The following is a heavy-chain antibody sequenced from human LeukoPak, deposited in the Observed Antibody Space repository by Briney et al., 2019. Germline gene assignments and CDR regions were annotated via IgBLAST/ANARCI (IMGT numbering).Heavy chain of an antibody. V-gene: IGHV3-23*01. D-gene: IGHD6-19*01. Sequence: PGGSLRLSCAASGFTFSSYAMSWVRQAPGKGLEWVSGISGSDGGTYNADSVKGRFTISRDNAKNSLYLQMNSLRVEDTAVYYCARGGTAVARGEYWGQGTLVTVSS. CDR2: ISGSDGGT. CDR1: GFTFSSYA. CDR3: ARGGTAVARGEY. J-gene: IGHJ4*02.